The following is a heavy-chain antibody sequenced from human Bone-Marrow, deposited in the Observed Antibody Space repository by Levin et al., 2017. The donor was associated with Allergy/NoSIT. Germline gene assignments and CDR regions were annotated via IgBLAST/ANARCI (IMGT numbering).Heavy chain of an antibody. D-gene: IGHD5-12*01. CDR3: ARDDVVATNH. Sequence: GGSLRLSCAASGFTISTNYMSWVRQVPGKGLEWVSIIHSGGRKNYADSVKGRFTISRDNYNNTLYLQMNSLRGEDKAIYYCARDDVVATNHWGQGTLVTVSS. CDR2: IHSGGRK. V-gene: IGHV3-66*01. J-gene: IGHJ4*02. CDR1: GFTISTNY.